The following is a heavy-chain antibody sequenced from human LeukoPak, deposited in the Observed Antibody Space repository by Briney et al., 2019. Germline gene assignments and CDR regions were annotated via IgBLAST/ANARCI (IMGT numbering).Heavy chain of an antibody. D-gene: IGHD1-26*01. CDR1: GYTFTGYD. J-gene: IGHJ3*01. V-gene: IGHV1-2*02. CDR3: AHKRGGVSYYFRGTYDAFDV. CDR2: INPNSGDT. Sequence: ASVKVSCKASGYTFTGYDIHWVRQAPGQGLEWMGWINPNSGDTNYAQNFQGRVTMTRDTSITTAYMDVRRLRSDDTAVYYCAHKRGGVSYYFRGTYDAFDVWGQGTMVTVSS.